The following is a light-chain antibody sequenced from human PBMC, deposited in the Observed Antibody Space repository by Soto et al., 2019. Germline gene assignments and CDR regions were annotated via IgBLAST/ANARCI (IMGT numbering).Light chain of an antibody. J-gene: IGKJ2*01. V-gene: IGKV3-11*01. CDR2: DAS. CDR3: QQRSNWPPKYT. CDR1: QIFTSY. Sequence: EIVLTQSPATLSLSPGERATLSCRASQIFTSYLALYQQKPGQAPRLLIYDASNRATGIPARFSGSGSGTDFTLTISGLGPEDFAVYYCQQRSNWPPKYTFGQGTKLEIK.